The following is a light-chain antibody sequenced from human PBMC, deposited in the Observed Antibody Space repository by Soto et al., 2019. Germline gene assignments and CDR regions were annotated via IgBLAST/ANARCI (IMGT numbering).Light chain of an antibody. J-gene: IGKJ1*01. Sequence: EIVMTQSPATLSVSPGERATISCRASQSISSNLAWYQQRPGQAPRLLIYAASTRATGIPVRFSGSGSGTEFTLTISSPPSEDFAVYYCQQHNNWQWTFGQGTRVEIK. CDR1: QSISSN. V-gene: IGKV3-15*01. CDR3: QQHNNWQWT. CDR2: AAS.